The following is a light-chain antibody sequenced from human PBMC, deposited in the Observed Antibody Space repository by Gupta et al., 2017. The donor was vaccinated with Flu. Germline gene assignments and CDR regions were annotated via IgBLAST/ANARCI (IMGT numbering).Light chain of an antibody. J-gene: IGKJ1*01. CDR2: TAS. CDR1: QSIRKY. V-gene: IGKV1-39*01. CDR3: QQRDSAPWT. Sequence: DIQMTQSPSSLSASIGDRVTISCRASQSIRKYLNWYQQKPGKAPNLLIYTASRVQSGVPSRFSGSGSGTDFTLTISRRQPEDFAIYYCQQRDSAPWTFGQGTKVEIK.